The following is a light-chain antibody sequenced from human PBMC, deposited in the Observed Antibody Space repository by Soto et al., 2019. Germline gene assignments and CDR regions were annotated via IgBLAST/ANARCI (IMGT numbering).Light chain of an antibody. CDR1: SGHSSYI. J-gene: IGLJ3*02. V-gene: IGLV4-60*02. CDR2: LEGSGSY. Sequence: QAVVTQSSSASASLGSSVKLTCTLSSGHSSYIIAWHQQQPGKAPRYLMKLEGSGSYNKGSGVPDGFSGSSSGADRYLTISNLQFEDEADYYCETWDSNTWVFGGGTKLTVL. CDR3: ETWDSNTWV.